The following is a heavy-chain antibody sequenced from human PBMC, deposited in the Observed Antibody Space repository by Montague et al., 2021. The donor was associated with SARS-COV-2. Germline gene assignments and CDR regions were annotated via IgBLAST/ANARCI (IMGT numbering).Heavy chain of an antibody. CDR3: ARHLPGIVVAEPAAADY. J-gene: IGHJ4*02. V-gene: IGHV4-39*01. CDR1: GGSISSSSYY. D-gene: IGHD6-19*01. CDR2: FYYSGST. Sequence: SETLSLTCTVSGGSISSSSYYWGWIRQPPGKGLEWIGSFYYSGSTYYNPSLKSRVTISVDTSKNQFSLKMSSVTAADTAVYYCARHLPGIVVAEPAAADYWGREPW.